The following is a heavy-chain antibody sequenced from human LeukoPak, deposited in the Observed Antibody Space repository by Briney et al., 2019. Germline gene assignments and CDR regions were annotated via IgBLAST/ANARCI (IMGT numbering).Heavy chain of an antibody. CDR2: INHSGST. CDR1: GGSFSGYY. J-gene: IGHJ6*03. D-gene: IGHD4-11*01. V-gene: IGHV4-34*01. CDR3: ARGRMETTNYYMYV. Sequence: SETLSLTCAVYGGSFSGYYWSWIRQPPGKGLEWIGEINHSGSTNYNPSLKSRVTISVDTSTNQFSLKLSSVTAADTAVYYCARGRMETTNYYMYVGGKGTTVTVSS.